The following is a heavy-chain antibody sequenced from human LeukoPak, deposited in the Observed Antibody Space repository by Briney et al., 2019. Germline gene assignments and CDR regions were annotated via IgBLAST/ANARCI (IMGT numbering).Heavy chain of an antibody. D-gene: IGHD2-8*02. CDR1: GFIFSDYY. CDR2: ISSRSTYI. J-gene: IGHJ4*02. Sequence: GGSLRLSCTASGFIFSDYYMSWLRQAPGKGLEWISYISSRSTYINDADSVKGRFTISRDNAKNLLFLQMNSLRVEDTPLYSCATRLTVSFAYCGQGILVTVSS. V-gene: IGHV3-11*06. CDR3: ATRLTVSFAY.